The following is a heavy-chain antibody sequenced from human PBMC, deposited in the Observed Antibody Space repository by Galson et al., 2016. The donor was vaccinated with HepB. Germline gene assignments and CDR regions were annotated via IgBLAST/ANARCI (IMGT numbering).Heavy chain of an antibody. CDR2: VFDSGRT. V-gene: IGHV4-61*01. CDR1: GASVSSESYY. CDR3: AREYTSSWSATYYYGMAV. Sequence: ETLSLTCSVSGASVSSESYYWNWIRQPPGKGLEWIGYVFDSGRTNYNPSLKSRATISVDTSSNQFSLKLSFVTAADTAMYYCAREYTSSWSATYYYGMAVWGQGTSVTVTS. D-gene: IGHD6-13*01. J-gene: IGHJ6*02.